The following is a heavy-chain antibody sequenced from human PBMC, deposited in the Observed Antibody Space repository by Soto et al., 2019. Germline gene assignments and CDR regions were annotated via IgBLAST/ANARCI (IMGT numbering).Heavy chain of an antibody. D-gene: IGHD6-6*01. CDR3: ARGSSIAGLYYGMDV. J-gene: IGHJ6*02. CDR1: GGSISSGGYY. Sequence: QVQLQESGPGLVKPSQTLSLTCTVSGGSISSGGYYWTWIRQHPGKGLEWIGYNYDSGITYYNPSLKGRVTISLDTSKNQFSIKLSSVTAADTAVYYCARGSSIAGLYYGMDVWGQGTTVTVSS. V-gene: IGHV4-31*03. CDR2: NYDSGIT.